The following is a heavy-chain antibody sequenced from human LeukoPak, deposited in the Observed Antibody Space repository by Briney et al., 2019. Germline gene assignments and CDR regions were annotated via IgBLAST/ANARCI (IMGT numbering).Heavy chain of an antibody. D-gene: IGHD4-17*01. Sequence: ASVKVSCKASGYTFPSYYMHWVGQAPGQGLEWMGIINPSGGSTSYAQKFQGRVTMTRDTSTSTVYMELSSLRSEDTAVYYCASGLTTVTSAFDIWGQGTMVTVSS. CDR1: GYTFPSYY. V-gene: IGHV1-46*01. J-gene: IGHJ3*02. CDR3: ASGLTTVTSAFDI. CDR2: INPSGGST.